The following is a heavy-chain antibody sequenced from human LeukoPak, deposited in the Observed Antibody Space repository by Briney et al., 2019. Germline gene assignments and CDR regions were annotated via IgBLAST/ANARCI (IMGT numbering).Heavy chain of an antibody. J-gene: IGHJ4*02. Sequence: PGGSLRLSCAASGFTFSSYAMSWVRQAPGKGLEWVSSISSSSSYIYYADSVKGRFTISRDNAKNSLYLQMNSLRAEDTAVYYCARDGGSSWYYSDYWGQGTLVTVSS. D-gene: IGHD6-13*01. CDR2: ISSSSSYI. CDR3: ARDGGSSWYYSDY. CDR1: GFTFSSYA. V-gene: IGHV3-21*01.